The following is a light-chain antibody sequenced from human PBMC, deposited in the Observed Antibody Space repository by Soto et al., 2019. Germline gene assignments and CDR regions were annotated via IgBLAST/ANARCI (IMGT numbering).Light chain of an antibody. J-gene: IGKJ5*01. Sequence: DIQLTQSPSFLSASVGDRVTITCRASQGISSHLAWYQQKPGKAPKLLIYAASTLHSGVPSRFSGSGSGTEFTLTISSLQPEDLATYYCQHLNSYPITVGQGTRLEIK. V-gene: IGKV1-9*01. CDR2: AAS. CDR1: QGISSH. CDR3: QHLNSYPIT.